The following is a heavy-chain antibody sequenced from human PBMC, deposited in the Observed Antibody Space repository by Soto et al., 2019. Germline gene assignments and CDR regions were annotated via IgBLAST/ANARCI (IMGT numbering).Heavy chain of an antibody. CDR3: ARAAVPPNYFDY. CDR2: IYHSGST. V-gene: IGHV4-30-2*01. D-gene: IGHD4-17*01. CDR1: GGSISSGGYS. J-gene: IGHJ4*02. Sequence: SETLSLTCAVSGGSISSGGYSWSWIRQPPGKGLEWIGYIYHSGSTYYNPSLKSRVTISVDRSKNQFSLKLSSVTAADTAVYYCARAAVPPNYFDYWGQGTLVTVSS.